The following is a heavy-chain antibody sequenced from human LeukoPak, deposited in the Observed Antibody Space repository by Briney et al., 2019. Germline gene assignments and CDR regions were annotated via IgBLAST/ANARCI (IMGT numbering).Heavy chain of an antibody. CDR2: INPSGGST. J-gene: IGHJ4*02. V-gene: IGHV1-46*01. CDR1: GYTFTSYY. CDR3: ARASQVGAEGY. D-gene: IGHD1-26*01. Sequence: GASVKVSCKASGYTFTSYYMHLVRQAPGQGLEWMGIINPSGGSTSYAQKFQGRVTMTRDTSTSTVYTELSSLRSEDTAVYYCARASQVGAEGYWGQGTLVTVSS.